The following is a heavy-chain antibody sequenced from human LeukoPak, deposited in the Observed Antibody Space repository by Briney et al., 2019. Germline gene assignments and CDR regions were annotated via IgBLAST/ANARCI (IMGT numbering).Heavy chain of an antibody. D-gene: IGHD2-21*02. CDR3: ARIIPPGGDWGLDAFDI. CDR1: GGSISSSSYY. CDR2: IYTSGST. Sequence: ASETLSLTCTVSGGSISSSSYYWSWIRQPAGKGLEWIGRIYTSGSTNYNPSLKSRVTMSVDTSKNQFSLKLSSVTAADTAVYYCARIIPPGGDWGLDAFDIWGQGTMVTVSS. V-gene: IGHV4-61*02. J-gene: IGHJ3*02.